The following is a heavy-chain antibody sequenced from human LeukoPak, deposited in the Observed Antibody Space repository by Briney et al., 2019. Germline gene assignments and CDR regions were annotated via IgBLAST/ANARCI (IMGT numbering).Heavy chain of an antibody. CDR1: GYTLTELS. Sequence: WASVRVSCTVSGYTLTELSMHWVRQAPGKGREWMGGFDPEDGETIYAQKFQGRVTMTEDTSTDTAYMELSSLRSEDTAVYYCATWYDILTGYFDYWGQRTLVTVSS. CDR3: ATWYDILTGYFDY. J-gene: IGHJ4*02. CDR2: FDPEDGET. V-gene: IGHV1-24*01. D-gene: IGHD3-9*01.